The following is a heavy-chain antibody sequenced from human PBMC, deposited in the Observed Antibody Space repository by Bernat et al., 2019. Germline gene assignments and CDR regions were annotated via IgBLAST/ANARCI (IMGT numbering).Heavy chain of an antibody. CDR1: RFTFSNFG. V-gene: IGHV3-30*18. CDR3: AKDATFYGVFIISGMDV. J-gene: IGHJ6*02. CDR2: ILYDGSNK. Sequence: QVQLVESGGGVVQPGRSLRLSCAASRFTFSNFGMHWVRQAPGKGLEWVAIILYDGSNKYYADSVKGRFTISRDNSKNTLYLEMNSLRAEDTAVYYCAKDATFYGVFIISGMDVWGQGTTVTVSS. D-gene: IGHD3-3*01.